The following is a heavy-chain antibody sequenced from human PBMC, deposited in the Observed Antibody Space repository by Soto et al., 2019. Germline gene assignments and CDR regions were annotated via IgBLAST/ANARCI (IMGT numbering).Heavy chain of an antibody. CDR3: ARDRVAGIWGDAFDI. D-gene: IGHD3-16*01. CDR1: GYTFTNHG. Sequence: ASVKVSCKTSGYTFTNHGINWVRHAPGQGLEWMGWINPYNANTNYAQKLQGRVTMTTVTSTSTAYMDLRSLTSDDTAVYYCARDRVAGIWGDAFDIWGQGTMVTVSS. J-gene: IGHJ3*02. V-gene: IGHV1-18*04. CDR2: INPYNANT.